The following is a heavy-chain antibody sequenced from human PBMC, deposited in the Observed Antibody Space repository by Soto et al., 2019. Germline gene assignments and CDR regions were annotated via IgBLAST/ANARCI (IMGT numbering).Heavy chain of an antibody. CDR3: ARRVYGCRWPNVYMVV. J-gene: IGHJ6*03. V-gene: IGHV3-64*01. CDR1: GFSFSNYE. D-gene: IGHD6-13*01. Sequence: ETGGGLVQPGGSLRLSCAAAGFSFSNYEMHWARQAPGKGLEYVSGISNNGAHTDYAKSVKGRFTISRDNSENTLYLQMGSLRAEDMALYYCARRVYGCRWPNVYMVVWGKGTTVTVSS. CDR2: ISNNGAHT.